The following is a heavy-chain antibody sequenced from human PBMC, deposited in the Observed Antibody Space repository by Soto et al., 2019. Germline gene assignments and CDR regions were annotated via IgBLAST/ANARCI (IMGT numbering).Heavy chain of an antibody. CDR2: IYYSGST. Sequence: QLQLQESGPGLVKPSETLSLTCTVSGGSISSSSYYWGWIRQPPGKGLEWIGSIYYSGSTYYNPSLKSRVTISVDTSKNQFSLKLSSVTAADTAVYYCARRMLAPTSILTGYYPRPFDYWGQGTLVTVSS. CDR3: ARRMLAPTSILTGYYPRPFDY. J-gene: IGHJ4*02. CDR1: GGSISSSSYY. D-gene: IGHD3-9*01. V-gene: IGHV4-39*01.